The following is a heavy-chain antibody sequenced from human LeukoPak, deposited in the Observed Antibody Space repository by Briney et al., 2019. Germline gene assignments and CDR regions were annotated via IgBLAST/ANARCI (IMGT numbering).Heavy chain of an antibody. D-gene: IGHD6-13*01. CDR3: ARQSLSSSAWFDP. J-gene: IGHJ5*02. V-gene: IGHV5-51*01. CDR2: IYPSDSDT. Sequence: GESLKISCKGSGYSFTSYWIGWVRQMPGKGLEWMGIIYPSDSDTRYSPSFQGQVTISADKSISTAYLQWSSLKASDTAMYYCARQSLSSSAWFDPWGQGTLVTVSS. CDR1: GYSFTSYW.